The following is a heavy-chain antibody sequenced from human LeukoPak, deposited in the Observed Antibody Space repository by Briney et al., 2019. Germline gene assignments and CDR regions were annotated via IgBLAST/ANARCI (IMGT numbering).Heavy chain of an antibody. J-gene: IGHJ4*02. D-gene: IGHD3-22*01. V-gene: IGHV1-46*01. Sequence: ASVKVSCKASGYTLTSYYMHWVRQAPGQGLEWMGIINPSGGSTSYAQKFQGRVTMTRDTSTSTVYMELSSLRSEDTAVYYCARSESGGGIYYDSSGYYQNWGQGTLVTVSS. CDR2: INPSGGST. CDR3: ARSESGGGIYYDSSGYYQN. CDR1: GYTLTSYY.